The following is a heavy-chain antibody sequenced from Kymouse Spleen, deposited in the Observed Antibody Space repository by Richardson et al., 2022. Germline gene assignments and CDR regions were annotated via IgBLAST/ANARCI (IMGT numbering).Heavy chain of an antibody. CDR3: ASSIAARYDY. D-gene: IGHD6-6*01. V-gene: IGHV3-72*01. CDR1: GFTFSDHY. J-gene: IGHJ4*02. CDR2: TRNKANSYTT. Sequence: EVQLVESGGGLVQPGGSLRLSCAASGFTFSDHYMDWVRQAPGKGLEWVGRTRNKANSYTTEYAASVKGRFTISRDDSKNSLYLQMNSLKTEDTAVYYCASSIAARYDYWGQGTLVTVSS.